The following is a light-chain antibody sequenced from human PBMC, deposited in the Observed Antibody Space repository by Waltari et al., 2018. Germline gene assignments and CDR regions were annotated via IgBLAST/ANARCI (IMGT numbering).Light chain of an antibody. CDR2: LAS. Sequence: DIVMTQSPDSLAVSLGERATIHCKSSQPVLYSANNKNYLAWYQQKPGRPPKLLIYLASTRESGVPDRFSGSGSGTDFTLTISSLQAEDVAVYYCHQFYVAPHTFGQGNRLVIK. CDR1: QPVLYSANNKNY. V-gene: IGKV4-1*01. J-gene: IGKJ2*01. CDR3: HQFYVAPHT.